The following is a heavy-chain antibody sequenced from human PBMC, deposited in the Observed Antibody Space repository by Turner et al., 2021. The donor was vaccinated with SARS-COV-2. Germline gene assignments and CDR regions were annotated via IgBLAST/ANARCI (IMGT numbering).Heavy chain of an antibody. CDR2: INPNSGGT. J-gene: IGHJ5*02. D-gene: IGHD6-6*01. V-gene: IGHV1-2*02. Sequence: QVQLVQSGAEVKKPGASVKVSCKASGYTFTGYYKHWVRQAPGQGLEWMGWINPNSGGTNYAQKFQGRVTMTRDTSISTAYMDLSRLRSDDTAVYYCAREGAPVSSSSRVWFDPWGQGTLVTVSS. CDR1: GYTFTGYY. CDR3: AREGAPVSSSSRVWFDP.